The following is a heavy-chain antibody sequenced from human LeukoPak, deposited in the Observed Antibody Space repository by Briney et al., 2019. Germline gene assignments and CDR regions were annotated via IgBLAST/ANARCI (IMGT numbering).Heavy chain of an antibody. CDR1: GGSISTYY. CDR3: ARGRWLVNY. Sequence: PSETLSLTCSVSGGSISTYYWSWIRQPPGKGLEWIGYIYYSGSTNYNPSVKSRVTISADTSKNQFSLKLRSVTAADTAVYYCARGRWLVNYWGQGTLVTVSS. CDR2: IYYSGST. D-gene: IGHD6-19*01. J-gene: IGHJ4*02. V-gene: IGHV4-59*01.